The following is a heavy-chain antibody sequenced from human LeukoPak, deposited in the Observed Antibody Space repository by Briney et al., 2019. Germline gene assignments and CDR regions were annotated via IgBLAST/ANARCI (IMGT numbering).Heavy chain of an antibody. CDR1: EFTFSSYA. V-gene: IGHV3-23*01. Sequence: PGGSLSLSCVASEFTFSSYAMSWVRQAPGKGLEWVSSIIGSGSNTYYADSAKGRFTISRDNSKNTLYLQMNSLGAEDTAVYYCARWIAQSGNARILDYWGQGTLATVS. D-gene: IGHD1-26*01. J-gene: IGHJ4*02. CDR2: IIGSGSNT. CDR3: ARWIAQSGNARILDY.